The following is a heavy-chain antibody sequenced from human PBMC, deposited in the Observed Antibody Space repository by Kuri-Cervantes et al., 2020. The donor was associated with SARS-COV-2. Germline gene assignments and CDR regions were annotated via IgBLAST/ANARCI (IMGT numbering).Heavy chain of an antibody. CDR3: ARDPGPLYYYYMDV. CDR2: ISAYNGDA. V-gene: IGHV1-18*01. Sequence: ASVKVSCKASGYTFSKDRFAWVRQAPGQGLEWMGWISAYNGDAHYAQKVQGRVTMTTDTSTSTAYMELRSLRSDDTAVYYCARDPGPLYYYYMDVWGKGTTVTVSS. J-gene: IGHJ6*03. CDR1: GYTFSKDR.